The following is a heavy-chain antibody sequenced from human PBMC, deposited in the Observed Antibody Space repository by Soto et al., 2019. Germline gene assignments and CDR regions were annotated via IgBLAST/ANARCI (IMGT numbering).Heavy chain of an antibody. CDR2: INTANGNT. CDR1: GYSFNTYA. V-gene: IGHV1-3*04. Sequence: QVQLVQSGAEVKKPGASVRVSCQASGYSFNTYAIHWVRQAPGQGLEWMGWINTANGNTEYSQKLQGRVTFTRDTSSTTAYIDLSSLRSEDTATDYCARRYNSAGWFDPWGQGTLVTVSS. J-gene: IGHJ5*02. D-gene: IGHD1-1*01. CDR3: ARRYNSAGWFDP.